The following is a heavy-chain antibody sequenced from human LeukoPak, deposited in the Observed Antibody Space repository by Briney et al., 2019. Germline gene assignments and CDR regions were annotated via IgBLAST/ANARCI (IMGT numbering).Heavy chain of an antibody. Sequence: SETLSLTCTVSGGSISSYYWSWIRQPPGKGLEWIGYIYCSGSTNYNPSLKSRVTISVDTSKNQFSLKLSSVTAADTAVYYCARLSASYDFWSGYYPFDPWGQGTLVTVSS. V-gene: IGHV4-59*01. CDR1: GGSISSYY. CDR2: IYCSGST. J-gene: IGHJ5*02. D-gene: IGHD3-3*01. CDR3: ARLSASYDFWSGYYPFDP.